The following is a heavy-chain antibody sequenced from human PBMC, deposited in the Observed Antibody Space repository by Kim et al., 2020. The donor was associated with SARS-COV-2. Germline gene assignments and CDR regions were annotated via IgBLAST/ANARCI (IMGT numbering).Heavy chain of an antibody. V-gene: IGHV6-1*01. J-gene: IGHJ4*02. D-gene: IGHD5-18*01. Sequence: DYAVSVKSRITINPDTSKNQFSLQLNSVTPEDTAVFYCARETTAMGFLDSWGQGTLVTVSS. CDR3: ARETTAMGFLDS.